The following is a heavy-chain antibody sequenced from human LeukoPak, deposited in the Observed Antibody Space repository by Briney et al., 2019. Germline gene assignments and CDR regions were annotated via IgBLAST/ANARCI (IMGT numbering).Heavy chain of an antibody. Sequence: GGSLRLSCAASGFTFSNYAMHWVRQAPGKGLEWVAAISYDGTTEYYADSVKGRFTISRDNSKNTLYVEMSSLRPDDTAVYYCAKDGYCSGGSCFHDSYYYGMDVWGQGTTVTVSS. J-gene: IGHJ6*02. CDR1: GFTFSNYA. CDR3: AKDGYCSGGSCFHDSYYYGMDV. D-gene: IGHD2-15*01. CDR2: ISYDGTTE. V-gene: IGHV3-30*18.